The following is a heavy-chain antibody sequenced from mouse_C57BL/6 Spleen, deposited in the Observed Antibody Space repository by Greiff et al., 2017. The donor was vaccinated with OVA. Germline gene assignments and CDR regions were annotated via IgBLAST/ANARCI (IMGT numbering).Heavy chain of an antibody. J-gene: IGHJ1*03. D-gene: IGHD1-1*01. CDR3: ARHEEGEEEEGEYYGSSYDWYFDV. CDR2: FYPGSGSI. V-gene: IGHV1-62-2*01. Sequence: QVQLQQSGAELVKPGASVKLSCKASGYTFTEYTIHWVKQRSGQGLEWIGWFYPGSGSIKYNEKFKDKATLTADKSSSTVYMELSRLTSEDSAVYFCARHEEGEEEEGEYYGSSYDWYFDVWGTGTTVTVSS. CDR1: GYTFTEYT.